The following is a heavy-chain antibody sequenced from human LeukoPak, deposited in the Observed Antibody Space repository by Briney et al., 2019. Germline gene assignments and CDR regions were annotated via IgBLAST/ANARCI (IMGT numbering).Heavy chain of an antibody. Sequence: GGSLRLSCAASGFTFSSYGMSWVRQAPGKGLEWVSAISGSGGSTYYADSVKGRFTISRDNSKNTLYLQMNSLRAEDTAVYYCANALTGYYKGDYWGQGTLVTASS. V-gene: IGHV3-23*01. J-gene: IGHJ4*02. CDR2: ISGSGGST. CDR3: ANALTGYYKGDY. D-gene: IGHD3-9*01. CDR1: GFTFSSYG.